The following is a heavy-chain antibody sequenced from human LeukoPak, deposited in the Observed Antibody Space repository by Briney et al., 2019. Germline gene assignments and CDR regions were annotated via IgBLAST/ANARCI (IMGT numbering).Heavy chain of an antibody. D-gene: IGHD4-17*01. J-gene: IGHJ4*02. CDR3: ASAYGDYFLTLG. CDR2: IKSKTDGGTT. Sequence: GGSLRLSCAASGFTFSSYAMHWVRQAPGKGLECVGRIKSKTDGGTTDYAAPVKGRFTISRDDSKNTLYLQMNSLRAEDTAVYYCASAYGDYFLTLGWGQGTLVTVSS. CDR1: GFTFSSYA. V-gene: IGHV3-15*01.